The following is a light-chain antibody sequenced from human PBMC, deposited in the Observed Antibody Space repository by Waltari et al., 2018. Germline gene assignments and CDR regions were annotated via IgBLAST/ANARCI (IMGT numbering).Light chain of an antibody. CDR3: SSYTISSAIFI. J-gene: IGLJ2*01. Sequence: QSALTQPTSVSGSLGQSITISCTGTSSNVGHYNYVSWYQHHPGNAPKLIIYEVTNRPSGVSTRFSGSKSGNTASLTISGLQAEDEAFYYYSSYTISSAIFIFGGGTKVTV. CDR1: SSNVGHYNY. V-gene: IGLV2-14*01. CDR2: EVT.